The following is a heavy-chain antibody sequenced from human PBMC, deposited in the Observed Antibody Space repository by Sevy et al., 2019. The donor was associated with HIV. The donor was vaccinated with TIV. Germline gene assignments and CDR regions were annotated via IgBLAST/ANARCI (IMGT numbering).Heavy chain of an antibody. J-gene: IGHJ3*02. D-gene: IGHD6-13*01. CDR2: ISGSGYST. CDR3: ATQQQLVLFDAFDI. V-gene: IGHV3-23*01. CDR1: GFTFSSYA. Sequence: GGSLRLSCAASGFTFSSYAMSWVRQAPGKGLEWVSAISGSGYSTYYADSVKGRFTIPRDNSKNTLYLQMNSLRAEDTAVYFCATQQQLVLFDAFDIWGQGTMVTVSS.